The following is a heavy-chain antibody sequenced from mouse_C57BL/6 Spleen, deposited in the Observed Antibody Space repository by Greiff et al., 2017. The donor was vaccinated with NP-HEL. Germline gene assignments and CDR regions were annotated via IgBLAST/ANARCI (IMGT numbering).Heavy chain of an antibody. CDR2: IYPRSGNT. Sequence: VQLVESGAELARPGASVKLSCKASGYTFTSYGISWVKQRTGQGLEWIGEIYPRSGNTYYNEKFKGKATLTADKSSSTAYMELRSLTSEDSAVYFCQGDFAYWGQGTLVTVSA. CDR1: GYTFTSYG. J-gene: IGHJ3*01. V-gene: IGHV1-81*01. CDR3: QGDFAY.